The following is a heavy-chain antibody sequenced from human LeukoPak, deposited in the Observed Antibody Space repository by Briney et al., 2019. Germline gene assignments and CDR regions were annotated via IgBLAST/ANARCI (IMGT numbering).Heavy chain of an antibody. J-gene: IGHJ4*02. CDR3: ARDTPGPSAQYYFDY. V-gene: IGHV1-69*05. Sequence: SVKVSCKAFGGTFSSYAISWVRQAPGQGLEWMGGIIPIFGTANYAQKFQGRVTITTDESTSTAYMELSSLRSEDTAVYYCARDTPGPSAQYYFDYWGQGTLVTVSS. CDR2: IIPIFGTA. CDR1: GGTFSSYA. D-gene: IGHD1-14*01.